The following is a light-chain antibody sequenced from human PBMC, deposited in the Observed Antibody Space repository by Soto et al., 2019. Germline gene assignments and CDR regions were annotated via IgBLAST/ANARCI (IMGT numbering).Light chain of an antibody. CDR3: QQYGSSHT. Sequence: EIVLTQSPGTLSLSPGERATLSCRASHSVSSSYLAWYQQKPGQAPRLLIYGASSRATGIPDRFSGSGSGTDFTLTISRLEPEDFAVYYCQQYGSSHTFGQGTKLEI. V-gene: IGKV3-20*01. J-gene: IGKJ2*01. CDR1: HSVSSSY. CDR2: GAS.